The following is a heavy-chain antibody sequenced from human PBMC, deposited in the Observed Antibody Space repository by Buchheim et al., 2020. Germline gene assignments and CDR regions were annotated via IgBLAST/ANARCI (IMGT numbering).Heavy chain of an antibody. CDR3: ARAAPRWGYYDSSGYDFDY. J-gene: IGHJ4*02. Sequence: EVQLVESGGGLVQPGGSLRLSCAASGFTFSSYEMNWVRQAPGKGLEWVSYISSSGSTIYYADSVKGRFTISRDNAKNSLYLQMNSLRAEDTAVYYCARAAPRWGYYDSSGYDFDYWGQGTL. CDR1: GFTFSSYE. V-gene: IGHV3-48*03. D-gene: IGHD3-22*01. CDR2: ISSSGSTI.